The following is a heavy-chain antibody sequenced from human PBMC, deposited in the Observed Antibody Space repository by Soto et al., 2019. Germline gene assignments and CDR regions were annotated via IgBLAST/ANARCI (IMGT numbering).Heavy chain of an antibody. V-gene: IGHV3-23*01. Sequence: EVQLLESGGGLVQPGGSLRLSCAASGFTFSSYAMSWVRQAPGKGLEWVSAISGSGGSTYYADSVKGRFTISRDNSKNTLYLHMNSLRSEDTDVYYCAQVTIRYSSADDYLGQGTLVTVSS. D-gene: IGHD6-25*01. CDR1: GFTFSSYA. J-gene: IGHJ4*02. CDR3: AQVTIRYSSADDY. CDR2: ISGSGGST.